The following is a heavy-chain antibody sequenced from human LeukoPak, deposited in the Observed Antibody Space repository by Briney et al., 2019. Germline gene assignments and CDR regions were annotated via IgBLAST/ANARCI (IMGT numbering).Heavy chain of an antibody. V-gene: IGHV4-59*08. CDR3: ARRLRQNLFDP. Sequence: SETLSLTCTVSGVSISSDYWSWIRLPPGKGLEWIGYIYYSGSSNYNPSLKSRVTMSVDTSKNQFSLKLTSVTAADTAVYYCARRLRQNLFDPWGQGTLVTVFS. D-gene: IGHD4-17*01. J-gene: IGHJ5*02. CDR2: IYYSGSS. CDR1: GVSISSDY.